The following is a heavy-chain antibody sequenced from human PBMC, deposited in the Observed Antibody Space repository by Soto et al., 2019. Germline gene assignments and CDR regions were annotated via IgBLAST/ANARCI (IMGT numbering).Heavy chain of an antibody. V-gene: IGHV1-69*13. J-gene: IGHJ2*01. CDR2: IIPIFGTA. D-gene: IGHD5-12*01. Sequence: GASVKVSCTASGGTFSSYTITWVRQAPGQGLEWMGGIIPIFGTANYAQNFQGRVTITADESTSTAYMELSSLRSEDTAVYYCARENGYNSKYYFDLWGRGTLVTVSS. CDR1: GGTFSSYT. CDR3: ARENGYNSKYYFDL.